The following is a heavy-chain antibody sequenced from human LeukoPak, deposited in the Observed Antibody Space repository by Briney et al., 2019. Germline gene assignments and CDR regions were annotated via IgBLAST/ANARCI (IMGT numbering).Heavy chain of an antibody. D-gene: IGHD6-13*01. Sequence: GGSLRLSCAASGFYLSTYAMTWVRQAPAKGLEWVSSIRIGGGGTYYADSVKGRFTISRDNSENTLHLQMNNLRVGDTAKYFCARCMVLSQGWCNWFDPWGQGTLVTVSS. J-gene: IGHJ5*02. CDR3: ARCMVLSQGWCNWFDP. CDR2: IRIGGGGT. V-gene: IGHV3-23*01. CDR1: GFYLSTYA.